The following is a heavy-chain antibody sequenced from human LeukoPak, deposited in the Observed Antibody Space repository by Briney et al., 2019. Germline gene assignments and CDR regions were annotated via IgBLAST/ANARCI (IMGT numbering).Heavy chain of an antibody. D-gene: IGHD3-22*01. CDR3: ARQRDYYDSSGQSDFDS. CDR2: IYYGGTT. CDR1: GGSIRSSGYF. V-gene: IGHV4-39*01. Sequence: SETLSLTCSVSGGSIRSSGYFWGWIRQPPGKALEWIGSIYYGGTTYYNPSLKSRVTISVDTSKKQFSLKLSSVTAADTAFYYCARQRDYYDSSGQSDFDSWGRGALVTVSS. J-gene: IGHJ4*02.